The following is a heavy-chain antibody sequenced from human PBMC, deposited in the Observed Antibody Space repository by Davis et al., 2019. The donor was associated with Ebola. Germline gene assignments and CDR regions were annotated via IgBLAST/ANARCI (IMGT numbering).Heavy chain of an antibody. CDR2: IGNNNDHL. CDR3: ARRIILTSRGGVDV. Sequence: GESLKISCAASGFTFNRYGMYWFRQAPGKGLEWLSYIGNNNDHLNYAESVKGRFTIARDNAEESLSLHMSGLRDDDTAVYYCARRIILTSRGGVDVWGQGTTVIVSS. V-gene: IGHV3-48*02. D-gene: IGHD2-15*01. J-gene: IGHJ6*02. CDR1: GFTFNRYG.